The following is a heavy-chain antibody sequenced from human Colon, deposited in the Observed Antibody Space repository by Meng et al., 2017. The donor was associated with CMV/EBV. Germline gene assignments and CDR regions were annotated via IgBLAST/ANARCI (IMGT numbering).Heavy chain of an antibody. Sequence: SETLSLTCYVSGDSVNNNNYFWGWVRQPPGKGLEWIGSLDSSGNTYYSPSLTGRVTISRDTSKNHFSLKLTSLTAADAAVYYCANSLGNGPDFDYWGQGTLVTVSS. CDR2: LDSSGNT. J-gene: IGHJ4*02. D-gene: IGHD7-27*01. CDR1: GDSVNNNNYF. V-gene: IGHV4-39*02. CDR3: ANSLGNGPDFDY.